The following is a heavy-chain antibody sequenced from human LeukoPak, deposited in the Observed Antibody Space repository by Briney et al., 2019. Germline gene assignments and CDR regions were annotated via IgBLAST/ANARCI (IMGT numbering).Heavy chain of an antibody. D-gene: IGHD3-22*01. CDR1: GFTFSDYS. CDR2: ITSTSDTI. CDR3: ARSSGYPFLDY. Sequence: PGGSLRLSCEASGFTFSDYSMNWVRQAPGEGLEWLSYITSTSDTIYYADSVKGRFTSSRDNAKNSVYLQMNSLRAEDTAVYYCARSSGYPFLDYWGQGTLVTVSS. J-gene: IGHJ4*02. V-gene: IGHV3-48*01.